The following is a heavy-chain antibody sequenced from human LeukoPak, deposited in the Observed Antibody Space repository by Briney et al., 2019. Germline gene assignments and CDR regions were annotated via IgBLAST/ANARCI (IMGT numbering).Heavy chain of an antibody. V-gene: IGHV3-21*01. Sequence: GGSLRLSCAASGFTFSSYSMNWVRQAPGKGLEWVSSISSSSSYIYYADSVKGRFTIPRDNAKNSLYLQMNSLRAEDTAVYYCARDYYDSSELDAFDIWGQGTMVTVSS. CDR3: ARDYYDSSELDAFDI. J-gene: IGHJ3*02. CDR2: ISSSSSYI. D-gene: IGHD3-22*01. CDR1: GFTFSSYS.